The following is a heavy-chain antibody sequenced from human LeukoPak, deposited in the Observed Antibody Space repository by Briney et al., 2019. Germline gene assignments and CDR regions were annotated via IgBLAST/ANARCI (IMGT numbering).Heavy chain of an antibody. CDR1: GFTFSNAW. Sequence: GGSLRLSCAASGFTFSNAWMSWVRQAPGKGLEWVGRIKSKIDGGTTEYAAPVKGRFTISRDDSKNTLYLQMNSLKTEDTAVYYCATVEYLDYWGQGTLVTVSS. J-gene: IGHJ4*02. V-gene: IGHV3-15*01. CDR3: ATVEYLDY. CDR2: IKSKIDGGTT.